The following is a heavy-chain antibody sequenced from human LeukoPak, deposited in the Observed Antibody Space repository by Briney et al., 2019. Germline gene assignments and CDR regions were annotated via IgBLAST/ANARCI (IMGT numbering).Heavy chain of an antibody. J-gene: IGHJ4*02. CDR1: GFTVSSNY. D-gene: IGHD6-19*01. V-gene: IGHV3-53*01. Sequence: GGSLRLSCAASGFTVSSNYMSWVRQAPGKGLEWVSIIYSGGSTFYADSVKGRFTISRDNSKNTLFLQMNSLRAEDTAAYYCAKGLGSGGGYDYWGQGTLVTVSS. CDR2: IYSGGST. CDR3: AKGLGSGGGYDY.